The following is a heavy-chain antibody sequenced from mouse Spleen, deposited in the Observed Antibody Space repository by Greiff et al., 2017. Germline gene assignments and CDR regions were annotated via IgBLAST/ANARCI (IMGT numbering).Heavy chain of an antibody. Sequence: EVQRVESGPGLVKPSQSLSLTCSVTGYSITSGYYWNWIRQFPGNKLEWMGYISYDGSNNYNPSLKNRISITRDTSKNQFFLKLNSVTTEDTATYYCASRLTGKYFDYWGQGTTLTVSS. CDR2: ISYDGSN. CDR1: GYSITSGYY. CDR3: ASRLTGKYFDY. D-gene: IGHD4-1*01. V-gene: IGHV3-6*01. J-gene: IGHJ2*01.